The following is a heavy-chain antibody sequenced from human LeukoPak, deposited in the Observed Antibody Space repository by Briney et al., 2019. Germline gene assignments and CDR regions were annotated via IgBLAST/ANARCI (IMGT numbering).Heavy chain of an antibody. CDR2: IYYSGTT. J-gene: IGHJ4*02. V-gene: IGHV4-31*03. CDR3: ARFGPPNCSGGSCLFDY. D-gene: IGHD2-15*01. Sequence: ASETLSLTCTVSGGSISSSSYYWGWIRQPPGKGLEWIGYIYYSGTTYYNPSLRSRVTISVDTSKNQFSLRLSSVTAADTAVYYCARFGPPNCSGGSCLFDYWGQGTLVTVSS. CDR1: GGSISSSSYY.